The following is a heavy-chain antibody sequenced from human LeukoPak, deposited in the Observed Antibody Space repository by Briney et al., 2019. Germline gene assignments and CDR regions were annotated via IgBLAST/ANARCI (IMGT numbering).Heavy chain of an antibody. J-gene: IGHJ5*02. CDR3: TTDPPVTMVRGVT. Sequence: GGSLRLSCAASGFTFSNAWMSWVRQAPGKGLEWVGRIKSKTDGGTTGYAAPVKGRFTISRDDSKNTLYLQMNSLKTEDTAVDYCTTDPPVTMVRGVTWGQGTLVTVSS. CDR2: IKSKTDGGTT. CDR1: GFTFSNAW. D-gene: IGHD3-10*01. V-gene: IGHV3-15*01.